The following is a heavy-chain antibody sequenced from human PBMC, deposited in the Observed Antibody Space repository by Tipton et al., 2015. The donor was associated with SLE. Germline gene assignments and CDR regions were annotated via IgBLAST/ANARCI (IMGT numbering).Heavy chain of an antibody. V-gene: IGHV4-39*02. D-gene: IGHD3-10*01. CDR1: GASISSNCYF. J-gene: IGHJ4*01. CDR3: ARGAKERITLVRVRPYYFDY. CDR2: MYYSGTTGGSN. Sequence: TLSLTCTVSGASISSNCYFWGWIRQPPGKGLDWIGSMYYSGTTGGSNYYNPSLESRVTMSVDASNNHFSLKLSSVTAADTAVYYCARGAKERITLVRVRPYYFDYWGQGSLVTVSS.